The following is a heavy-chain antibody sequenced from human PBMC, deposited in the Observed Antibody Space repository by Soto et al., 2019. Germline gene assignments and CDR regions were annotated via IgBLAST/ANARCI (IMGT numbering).Heavy chain of an antibody. J-gene: IGHJ4*02. Sequence: GASVKVSCKVSGYTLTELSMHWVRQAPGKGLEWMGGFDPEDGETIYAQKFQGRVTMTEDTSTDTAYMELSSLRSEDTAVYYCATLYYDSSGYYQVFDYWGQGTLVTVSS. CDR1: GYTLTELS. D-gene: IGHD3-22*01. CDR3: ATLYYDSSGYYQVFDY. V-gene: IGHV1-24*01. CDR2: FDPEDGET.